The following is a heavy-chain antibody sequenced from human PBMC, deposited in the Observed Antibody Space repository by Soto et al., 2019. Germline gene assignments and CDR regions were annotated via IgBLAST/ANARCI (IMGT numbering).Heavy chain of an antibody. CDR2: ISIYNGNT. V-gene: IGHV1-18*01. CDR3: AGCNDFWSGYSRVGMEV. CDR1: GYTFTTYG. D-gene: IGHD3-3*01. J-gene: IGHJ6*02. Sequence: QVLLVQSGAEVKEPGASVRVSCTASGYTFTTYGIAWVRQATGQGPAWMVRISIYNGNTNSAQKVRGRLTMTADTYTNTAEMELRSLTADDTAVYYCAGCNDFWSGYSRVGMEVWGQGTTVTVSS.